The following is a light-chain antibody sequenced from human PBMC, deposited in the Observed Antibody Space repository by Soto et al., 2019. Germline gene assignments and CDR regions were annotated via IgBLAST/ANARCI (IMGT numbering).Light chain of an antibody. V-gene: IGKV1-39*01. Sequence: DIQMTQSPSSLSASVGDRVTITCRASQRISSYLNWYQQKPGNAPKLLIYAASSLQSGGPSRFSGSGAGTEFTLTISSLQPEDFATYYCQQSYSTLPLTFGGGTKVEIK. CDR3: QQSYSTLPLT. CDR1: QRISSY. J-gene: IGKJ4*01. CDR2: AAS.